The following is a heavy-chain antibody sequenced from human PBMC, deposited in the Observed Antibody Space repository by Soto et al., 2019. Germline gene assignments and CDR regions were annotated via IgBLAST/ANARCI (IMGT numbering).Heavy chain of an antibody. V-gene: IGHV1-3*04. Sequence: ASVKVSCKASGGTFSSYSVHWVRQAPGQRLEWMGWISTVNGITKYSQKFQDRVTIVRDTSANTAYMELSSLRSEDTAMYYCARAPDAYSSGWYLGETFDIWGQGTMVTVSS. CDR1: GGTFSSYS. J-gene: IGHJ3*02. CDR3: ARAPDAYSSGWYLGETFDI. D-gene: IGHD6-19*01. CDR2: ISTVNGIT.